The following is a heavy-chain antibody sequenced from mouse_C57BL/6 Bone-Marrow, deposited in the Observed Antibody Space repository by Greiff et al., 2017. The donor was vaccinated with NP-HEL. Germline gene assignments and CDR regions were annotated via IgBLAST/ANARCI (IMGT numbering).Heavy chain of an antibody. J-gene: IGHJ4*01. Sequence: EVKLVESEGGLVQPGSSMKLSCTTSGFTFSDYYMAWVRQVPEKGLDWVANINYDGSSNYYLDSLKSRFIISRDNAKNILYLQMSSLKSEDTATYYCAREGGLRRRTYAMDYWGQGTSVTVSS. CDR3: AREGGLRRRTYAMDY. D-gene: IGHD2-4*01. V-gene: IGHV5-16*01. CDR1: GFTFSDYY. CDR2: INYDGSSN.